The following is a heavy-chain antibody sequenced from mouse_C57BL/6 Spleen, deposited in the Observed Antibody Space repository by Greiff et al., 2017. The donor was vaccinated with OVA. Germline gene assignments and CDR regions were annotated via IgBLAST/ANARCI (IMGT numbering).Heavy chain of an antibody. CDR3: ARGPWDY. J-gene: IGHJ2*01. V-gene: IGHV1-50*01. Sequence: QVQLQQPGAELVKPGASVKLSCKASGYTFTSYWMQWVKQRPGQGLEWIGEIDPSDSYTNYNQKFKGKATLTVDTSSSTAYMQLSSLTSEDSAVYYCARGPWDYWGQGTTLTVSS. CDR1: GYTFTSYW. CDR2: IDPSDSYT.